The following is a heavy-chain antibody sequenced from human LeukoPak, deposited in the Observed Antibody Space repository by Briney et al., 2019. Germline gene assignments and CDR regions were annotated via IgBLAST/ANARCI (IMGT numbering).Heavy chain of an antibody. Sequence: RGSLRLSCAASGFTFRSYEMNWVRQAPGQGLEWVSYISGSGSTIYYADSVQGRFTISRDNAKNSLYLQMNSLRAEDTAVYYCAREVEYYFDYWGQGTLVTVSS. CDR3: AREVEYYFDY. J-gene: IGHJ4*02. CDR1: GFTFRSYE. V-gene: IGHV3-48*03. CDR2: ISGSGSTI.